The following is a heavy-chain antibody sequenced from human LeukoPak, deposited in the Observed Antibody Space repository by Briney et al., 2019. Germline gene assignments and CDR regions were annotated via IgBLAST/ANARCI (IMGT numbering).Heavy chain of an antibody. V-gene: IGHV6-1*01. CDR1: GDSVSINSAA. CDR2: TCYRSKWYN. J-gene: IGHJ5*02. CDR3: ARGVNWFDP. Sequence: SQTLSLTFAISGDSVSINSAAWNWVRQSPSRGLEWLGSTCYRSKWYNDYAVSVKSRITINPNTSRNQFSLQLNSVTPEDTAVYYCARGVNWFDPWGQGTLVTVSS.